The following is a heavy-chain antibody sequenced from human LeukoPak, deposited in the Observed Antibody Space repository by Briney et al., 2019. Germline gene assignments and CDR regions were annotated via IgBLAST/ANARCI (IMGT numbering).Heavy chain of an antibody. CDR1: GGTFSSYA. Sequence: SVKVSCKASGGTFSSYAISWVRQAPGQGLEWMGRIIPILGIANYAQKFQGRVTITADKSTSTAYMELSSLRSEDTAVYYCARGARGYCSSTSCPLGYYYYYYGMDVWGQGTTVTASS. V-gene: IGHV1-69*04. CDR3: ARGARGYCSSTSCPLGYYYYYYGMDV. D-gene: IGHD2-2*01. J-gene: IGHJ6*02. CDR2: IIPILGIA.